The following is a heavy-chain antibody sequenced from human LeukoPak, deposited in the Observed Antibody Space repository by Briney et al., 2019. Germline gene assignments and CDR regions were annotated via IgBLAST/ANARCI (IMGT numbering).Heavy chain of an antibody. D-gene: IGHD5-24*01. CDR2: ISYSGANT. CDR1: GFTFSNYA. Sequence: PGGSLRLSCTASGFTFSNYAMYWVRQAPGKGLEWVSTISYSGANTYYADSVKGRFTISRDNSKNMLYVQMNSLRAEDTAVYYCAKDDGWVQYANWGQGTLVTVSS. CDR3: AKDDGWVQYAN. V-gene: IGHV3-23*01. J-gene: IGHJ4*02.